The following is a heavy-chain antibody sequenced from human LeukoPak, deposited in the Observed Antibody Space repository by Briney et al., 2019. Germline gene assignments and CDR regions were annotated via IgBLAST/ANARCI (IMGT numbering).Heavy chain of an antibody. CDR1: GGSISSYY. CDR3: ARGPYYDILTGYSRDFDY. Sequence: PSETLSLTCTVSGGSISSYYWSWIRQPPGKGLEWIGEINHSGSTNYNPSLKSRVTISVDTSKNQFSLKLSSVTAADTAVYYCARGPYYDILTGYSRDFDYWGQGTLVTVSS. V-gene: IGHV4-34*01. J-gene: IGHJ4*02. CDR2: INHSGST. D-gene: IGHD3-9*01.